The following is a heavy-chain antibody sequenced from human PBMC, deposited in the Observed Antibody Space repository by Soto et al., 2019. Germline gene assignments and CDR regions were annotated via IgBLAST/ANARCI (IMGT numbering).Heavy chain of an antibody. Sequence: EVRLSESGGGLIKPGGSVRLSCVASGLIFENDWMHWVRQAPGKGLEWLGRIKSRHDGGTTDYAAPVKGRVTISRDDSKNTSYLKSSDLQTEDTAVYFCNTFWGEESGSPRHGDYWGQGTRVTVSS. J-gene: IGHJ4*02. CDR3: NTFWGEESGSPRHGDY. CDR2: IKSRHDGGTT. D-gene: IGHD2-15*01. V-gene: IGHV3-15*07. CDR1: GLIFENDW.